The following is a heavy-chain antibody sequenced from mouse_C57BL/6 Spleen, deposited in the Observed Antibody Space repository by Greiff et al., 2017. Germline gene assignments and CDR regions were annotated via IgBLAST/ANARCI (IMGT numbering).Heavy chain of an antibody. J-gene: IGHJ4*01. CDR2: IDPSDSET. Sequence: QVQLQQPGAELVRPGSSVKLSCKASGYTFTSYWMHWVKQRPIQGLEWIGNIDPSDSETHYNQKFKNKATLTVDKSSSTAYMQLSSLTSEDSAVYYCARKGYDYDEAMDYWGQGTSVTVSS. D-gene: IGHD2-4*01. V-gene: IGHV1-52*01. CDR3: ARKGYDYDEAMDY. CDR1: GYTFTSYW.